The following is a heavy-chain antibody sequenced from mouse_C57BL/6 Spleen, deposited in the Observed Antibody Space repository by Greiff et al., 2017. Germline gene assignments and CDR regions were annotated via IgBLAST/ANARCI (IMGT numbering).Heavy chain of an antibody. CDR2: IYPGSGNT. Sequence: VKLQESGAELVRPGASVKLSCKASGYTFTDYYINWVKQRPGQGLEWIARIYPGSGNTYYNEKFKGKATLTAEKSSSTAYMQLSSLTSEDSAVYFCARWGTRRDFDVWGTGTTVTVSS. J-gene: IGHJ1*03. V-gene: IGHV1-76*01. CDR1: GYTFTDYY. CDR3: ARWGTRRDFDV. D-gene: IGHD2-14*01.